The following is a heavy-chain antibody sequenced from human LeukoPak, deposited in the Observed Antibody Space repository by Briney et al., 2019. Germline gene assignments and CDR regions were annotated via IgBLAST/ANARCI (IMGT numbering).Heavy chain of an antibody. CDR1: GGSFSGYY. Sequence: SETLSLTCAVYGGSFSGYYWSWIRQPPGKGLEWIGEINHSGSTNYNPSLKSRVTISVDTSKNQFSLRLSSVTAADTAVYYCAREGRVYGFGYWGQGTLVTVSS. V-gene: IGHV4-34*01. J-gene: IGHJ4*02. CDR3: AREGRVYGFGY. D-gene: IGHD4-17*01. CDR2: INHSGST.